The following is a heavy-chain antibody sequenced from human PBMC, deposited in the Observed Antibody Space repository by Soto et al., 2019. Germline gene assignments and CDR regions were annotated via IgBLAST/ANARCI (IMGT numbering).Heavy chain of an antibody. CDR2: INHSGST. CDR3: ARGAEMATIHFDY. V-gene: IGHV4-34*01. Sequence: PSETLSLTCAVYGGSFSGYYWSWIRQPPGKGLEWIGEINHSGSTNYNPSLKSRVTISVDTSKNQFSLKLSSVTAADTAVYYCARGAEMATIHFDYWGQGTLVTVSS. J-gene: IGHJ4*02. CDR1: GGSFSGYY. D-gene: IGHD5-12*01.